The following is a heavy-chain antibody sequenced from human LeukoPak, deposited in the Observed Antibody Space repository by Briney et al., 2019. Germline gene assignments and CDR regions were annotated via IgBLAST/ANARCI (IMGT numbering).Heavy chain of an antibody. D-gene: IGHD3-16*01. CDR3: AVVSGIPNYGMDV. V-gene: IGHV3-33*01. CDR2: IWYDGSNE. CDR1: GFTFSSYG. Sequence: GGSLRLSCVASGFTFSSYGMHWVRQAPGKGLEWVAVIWYDGSNEYYADSVKGRFTISRDNSKNTLYLQMNSLRAEDTAVYYCAVVSGIPNYGMDVWGQGTTVTVSS. J-gene: IGHJ6*02.